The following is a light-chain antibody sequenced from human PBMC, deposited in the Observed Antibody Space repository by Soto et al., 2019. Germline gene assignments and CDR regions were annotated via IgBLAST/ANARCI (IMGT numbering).Light chain of an antibody. CDR2: AAS. V-gene: IGKV1-17*01. Sequence: DIRMSQSPSSLSASVGDRVTITCRSSRDIRDDLGWYQQKPGKAPKRLIYAASTLQSGVPSRFSGSGSEPDFTLTISSLPPEDSATYFCQQLNSYPQTFGQGTPLEIK. J-gene: IGKJ5*01. CDR3: QQLNSYPQT. CDR1: RDIRDD.